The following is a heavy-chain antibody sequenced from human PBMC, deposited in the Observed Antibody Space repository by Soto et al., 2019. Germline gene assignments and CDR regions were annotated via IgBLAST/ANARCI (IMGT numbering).Heavy chain of an antibody. D-gene: IGHD3-22*01. J-gene: IGHJ4*01. Sequence: SGVAVTYKKKRWIRQAPGKGLEWVSYISSSGSTIYYEDSVTGRFTISRDNAKISLYLQMNSLRAEDTAVYYCARDRTNYVSSGYSPLDYLG. CDR2: ISSSGSTI. V-gene: IGHV3-11*01. CDR3: ARDRTNYVSSGYSPLDY. CDR1: GVAVTYKK.